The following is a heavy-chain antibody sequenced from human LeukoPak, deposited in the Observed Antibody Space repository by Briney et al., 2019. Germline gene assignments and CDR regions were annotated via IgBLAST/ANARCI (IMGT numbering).Heavy chain of an antibody. V-gene: IGHV3-30-3*01. CDR2: ISYDGYDK. D-gene: IGHD2-21*01. CDR3: ARDFFPVVDSTWYEIGY. CDR1: GFTFNDYA. J-gene: IGHJ4*02. Sequence: GGSLRLSCAASGFTFNDYALYWVRQAPSKGLEWVTLISYDGYDKSYADSVRGRFTISRDNSRNTLYLQMDSLRSEDTAVYYCARDFFPVVDSTWYEIGYWGQGTLVTVSS.